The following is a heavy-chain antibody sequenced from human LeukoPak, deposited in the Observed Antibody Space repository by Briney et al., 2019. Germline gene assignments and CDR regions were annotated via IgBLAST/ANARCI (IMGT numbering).Heavy chain of an antibody. V-gene: IGHV1-2*02. D-gene: IGHD1-26*01. CDR1: GYTFTGYY. CDR2: INPNSGGT. CDR3: ARGGLSGSYSYYYYYMDV. Sequence: GASVKVSCKASGYTFTGYYMHWVRQAPGQGLEWMGWINPNSGGTNYAQKFQGRVTMTRDTSISTAYMELSRLRSDDTAVYYCARGGLSGSYSYYYYYMDVWGKGTTVTVSS. J-gene: IGHJ6*03.